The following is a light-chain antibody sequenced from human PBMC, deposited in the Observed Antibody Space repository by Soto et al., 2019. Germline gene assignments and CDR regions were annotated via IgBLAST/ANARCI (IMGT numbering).Light chain of an antibody. V-gene: IGKV2-28*01. J-gene: IGKJ3*01. CDR2: LVS. CDR1: QGLLHSNGYYH. Sequence: DIVMTQSPLSLPFTPLEPASVSCSSSQGLLHSNGYYHLDWYLQKPGQSPQLLIYLVSNLASGVTHRFSGSGPGTDSTLKISRVEAEDVGVYYRMPGLQAPLTVGPGTNVDIK. CDR3: MPGLQAPLT.